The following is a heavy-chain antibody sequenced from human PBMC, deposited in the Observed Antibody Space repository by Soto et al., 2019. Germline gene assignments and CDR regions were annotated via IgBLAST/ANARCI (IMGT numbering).Heavy chain of an antibody. CDR1: GLNVSDHY. J-gene: IGHJ4*01. Sequence: PGGPMRLSYGASGLNVSDHYMGWIRHAPGRGLEWVSVMYAGGDTHYADSVKGRFTISRDKSENTLYLQMNSLRDEDTGVYFCVSRIPSWVFDYWGLGTLVTVSS. CDR2: MYAGGDT. D-gene: IGHD2-21*01. CDR3: VSRIPSWVFDY. V-gene: IGHV3-53*01.